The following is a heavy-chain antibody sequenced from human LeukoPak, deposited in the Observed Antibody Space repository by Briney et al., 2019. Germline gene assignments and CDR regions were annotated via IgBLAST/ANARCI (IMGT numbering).Heavy chain of an antibody. D-gene: IGHD5-18*01. CDR3: ARRGYSYGVYYYMDV. CDR2: IYYSGST. Sequence: SSETLSLTCTVSGGSISSSSYYWGWIRQPPGNGLEWIGYIYYSGSTNYNPSLKSRVTISVDTSRNQFSLKLSSVTAADTAVYYCARRGYSYGVYYYMDVWGKGTTVTVSS. J-gene: IGHJ6*03. V-gene: IGHV4-61*05. CDR1: GGSISSSSYY.